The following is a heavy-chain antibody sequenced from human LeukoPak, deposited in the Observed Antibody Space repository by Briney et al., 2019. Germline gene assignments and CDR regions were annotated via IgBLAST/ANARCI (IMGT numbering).Heavy chain of an antibody. J-gene: IGHJ4*02. CDR1: GRPISSHY. V-gene: IGHV4-59*11. Sequence: SETLSLTCTVSGRPISSHYWSWIRQPPGKGLEWIGYIYYSGRTNYNPSLKSRVTISVDTSKNQFSLKLSSVTAADTAVYYCARSGGQMAVAGTNYFDYWGQGTLVTVSS. D-gene: IGHD6-19*01. CDR3: ARSGGQMAVAGTNYFDY. CDR2: IYYSGRT.